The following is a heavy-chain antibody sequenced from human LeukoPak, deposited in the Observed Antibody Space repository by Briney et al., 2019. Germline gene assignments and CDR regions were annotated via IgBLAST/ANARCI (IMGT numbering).Heavy chain of an antibody. V-gene: IGHV3-7*01. CDR2: IKQDGSEK. CDR1: GFTFSSYW. J-gene: IGHJ6*03. D-gene: IGHD3-22*01. Sequence: PGGSLRLSCAASGFTFSSYWMSWVRQAPGKGLEWVANIKQDGSEKYYVDSVKGRFTISRDNAKNSLYLQMNSLRAEDTAVYYCARDIPDSSGYNYGCYYMDVWGKGTTVTVSS. CDR3: ARDIPDSSGYNYGCYYMDV.